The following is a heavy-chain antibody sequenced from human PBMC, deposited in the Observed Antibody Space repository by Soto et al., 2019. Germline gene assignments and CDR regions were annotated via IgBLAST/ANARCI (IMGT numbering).Heavy chain of an antibody. Sequence: SETLSLTCTVSGGSISSYYWSWIRQPPGKGLEWIGYIYYSGSTNYHPSLKSRVTISVDTSKNQFSLKLSSVTAADTAVYYCARDSGGYIYWGQGTMVTVYS. CDR3: ARDSGGYIY. V-gene: IGHV4-59*01. D-gene: IGHD3-16*01. J-gene: IGHJ4*02. CDR2: IYYSGST. CDR1: GGSISSYY.